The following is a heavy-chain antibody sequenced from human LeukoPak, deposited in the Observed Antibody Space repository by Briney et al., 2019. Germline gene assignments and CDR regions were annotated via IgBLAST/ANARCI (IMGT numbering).Heavy chain of an antibody. CDR1: GFTFGDAW. Sequence: PGGSLRLSCAASGFTFGDAWMNWVRQAPGKGLEWVGRIKSKTDGGTSDYAAPVKGRFTISRDDSKNTLYVQMNSLKTEDTAVYYCMRGPPWGYWGQGTLVTVSS. CDR2: IKSKTDGGTS. V-gene: IGHV3-15*01. D-gene: IGHD7-27*01. CDR3: MRGPPWGY. J-gene: IGHJ4*02.